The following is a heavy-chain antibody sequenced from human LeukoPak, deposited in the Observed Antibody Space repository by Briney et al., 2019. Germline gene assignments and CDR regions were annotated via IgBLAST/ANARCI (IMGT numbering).Heavy chain of an antibody. CDR3: AKDHEMATITDY. D-gene: IGHD5-24*01. CDR1: GFTFSSYA. J-gene: IGHJ4*02. V-gene: IGHV3-23*01. Sequence: GGSLRLSCAASGFTFSSYAMSWVRQAPGKGLEWVSAISRSGATTYYADSVKGRFTISRDISKNTLWLLMNTLRAEDTAVYYCAKDHEMATITDYWGQGTLVTVSS. CDR2: ISRSGATT.